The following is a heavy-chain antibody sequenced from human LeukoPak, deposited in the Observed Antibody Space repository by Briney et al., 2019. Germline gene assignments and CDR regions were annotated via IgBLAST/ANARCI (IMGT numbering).Heavy chain of an antibody. Sequence: PSETMSLTCTVSRGSISSYYWTWIRQPAGKGLEWIGRINTSGSANYNPSLKSRVTMSVDTSKNQFSLKLTSVTDADTAVYFCARDGSGWHYFDYWGQGKLATVSP. CDR2: INTSGSA. D-gene: IGHD6-19*01. CDR3: ARDGSGWHYFDY. CDR1: RGSISSYY. V-gene: IGHV4-4*07. J-gene: IGHJ4*02.